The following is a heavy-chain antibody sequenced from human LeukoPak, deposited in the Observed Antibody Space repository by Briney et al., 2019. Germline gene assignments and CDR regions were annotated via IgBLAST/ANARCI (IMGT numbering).Heavy chain of an antibody. D-gene: IGHD2-2*01. Sequence: GGSLRLSCAASGFTFVDYTMRWVRQAPGKGLEWVSLISGDGGSTYFADSVKGRFTISRDNSIQSLYLQMNSLRTEDTGLYYCAKATKYQLLSHFDYWGQGTLVTVSS. J-gene: IGHJ4*02. CDR2: ISGDGGST. CDR1: GFTFVDYT. V-gene: IGHV3-43*02. CDR3: AKATKYQLLSHFDY.